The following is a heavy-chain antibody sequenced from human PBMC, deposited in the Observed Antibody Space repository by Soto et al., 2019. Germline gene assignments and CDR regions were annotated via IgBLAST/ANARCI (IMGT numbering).Heavy chain of an antibody. CDR2: IKQDGSEK. CDR3: ARDGYIAARKEGYYYYGMDV. V-gene: IGHV3-7*03. D-gene: IGHD6-6*01. CDR1: GFTFSSYW. J-gene: IGHJ6*02. Sequence: EVQLVESGGGLVQPGGSLRLSCAASGFTFSSYWMSWVRQAPGKGLEWVANIKQDGSEKYYVDSVKGRFTISRDNAKNSLYLQMNSLRAEDTAVYYCARDGYIAARKEGYYYYGMDVWGQGTTVTVSS.